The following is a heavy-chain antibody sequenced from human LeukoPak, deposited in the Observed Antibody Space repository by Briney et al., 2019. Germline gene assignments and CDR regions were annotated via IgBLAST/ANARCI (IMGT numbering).Heavy chain of an antibody. V-gene: IGHV4-30-2*01. CDR3: ARGRTPTPFDY. J-gene: IGHJ4*02. D-gene: IGHD4-11*01. CDR2: IYHSGST. CDR1: GGSISSGGYS. Sequence: SQTLSLTCAVSGGSISSGGYSWSWIRQPPGKGLEWIVYIYHSGSTYYNPSLKRRVTISVDRSKNQFSLKLSSVTAADTAVYYCARGRTPTPFDYWGQGTLVTVSS.